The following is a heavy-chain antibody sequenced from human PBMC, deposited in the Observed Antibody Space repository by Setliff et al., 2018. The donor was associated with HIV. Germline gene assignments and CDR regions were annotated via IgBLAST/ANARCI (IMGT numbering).Heavy chain of an antibody. Sequence: GASVKVSCKASGYTFNNYYMHWVRQAPGQGLEWMGIINPSDNRTYYAQKFQGRVTMTRDTSTSSVYMELRSLRSEDTAVYYCARAYYDSVGGSHRYRFYYFDYWGQGSLVTV. CDR2: INPSDNRT. CDR1: GYTFNNYY. J-gene: IGHJ4*02. V-gene: IGHV1-46*02. D-gene: IGHD3-16*02. CDR3: ARAYYDSVGGSHRYRFYYFDY.